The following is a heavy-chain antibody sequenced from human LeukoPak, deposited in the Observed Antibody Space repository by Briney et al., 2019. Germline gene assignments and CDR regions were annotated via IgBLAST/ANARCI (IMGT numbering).Heavy chain of an antibody. CDR3: ARSSSSWSDDAFDI. J-gene: IGHJ3*02. V-gene: IGHV4-59*01. D-gene: IGHD6-13*01. CDR2: IYYSGST. Sequence: SETLSLTCTVSGGSISSYYWSWIRQPPGKGLEWIGYIYYSGSTNYNPSLKSRVTISVDTSKNQFSLKLSSVTAADTAVYYCARSSSSWSDDAFDIWGQGTVVTVSS. CDR1: GGSISSYY.